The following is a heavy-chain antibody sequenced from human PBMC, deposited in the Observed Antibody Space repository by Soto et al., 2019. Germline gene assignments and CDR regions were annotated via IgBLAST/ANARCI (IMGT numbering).Heavy chain of an antibody. Sequence: VGSLRLSCAASGFTFSSYAMHWVRQAPGKGLEWVAVISYEGSNKYYADSVQGRFTISRDNSKNTLYLQMNSLGADPTAVYHCAREPPYRSGYNWGQGTLVTVS. CDR1: GFTFSSYA. CDR2: ISYEGSNK. D-gene: IGHD3-22*01. J-gene: IGHJ4*02. V-gene: IGHV3-30-3*01. CDR3: AREPPYRSGYN.